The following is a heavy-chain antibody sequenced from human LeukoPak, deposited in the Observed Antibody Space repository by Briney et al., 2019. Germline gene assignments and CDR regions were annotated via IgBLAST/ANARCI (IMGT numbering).Heavy chain of an antibody. CDR1: GFTFSSYS. CDR3: AREGGYSYGTDYNWFDP. J-gene: IGHJ5*02. D-gene: IGHD5-18*01. CDR2: ISSGSSYI. V-gene: IGHV3-21*01. Sequence: GGSLRLSCAASGFTFSSYSMNWVRQAPGKGLEWVSSISSGSSYIYYADSVKGRFTISRDNAKNSLYLQMNSLRAEDTAVYYCAREGGYSYGTDYNWFDPWGQGTLVTVSS.